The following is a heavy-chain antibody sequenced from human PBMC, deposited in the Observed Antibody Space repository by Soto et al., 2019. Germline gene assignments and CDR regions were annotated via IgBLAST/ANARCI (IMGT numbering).Heavy chain of an antibody. CDR1: GFTFSSYA. Sequence: GGSLRLSCAASGFTFSSYAMTWVRQAPGKGLEWVSVISGSGVRTYYADSVKGRFTISRDNSKNTLYLQMNNLRADDTAIYYCAKDGGDFHYYDSSGYFNWVGPFDYWGQGTLVTVSS. CDR2: ISGSGVRT. CDR3: AKDGGDFHYYDSSGYFNWVGPFDY. D-gene: IGHD3-22*01. J-gene: IGHJ4*02. V-gene: IGHV3-23*01.